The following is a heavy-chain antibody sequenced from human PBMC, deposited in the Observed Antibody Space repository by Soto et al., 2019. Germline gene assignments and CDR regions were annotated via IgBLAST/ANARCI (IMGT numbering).Heavy chain of an antibody. Sequence: ETLSLTCTVSGGSISSSSYYWGWIRQPPGKGLEWIGSIYYSGSTYYNPSLKSRVTISVDTSKNQFSLKLSSVTAADTAVYYCATHNQEWLLSHPDWYFDYWGQGTLVTVSS. CDR3: ATHNQEWLLSHPDWYFDY. D-gene: IGHD3-3*01. CDR2: IYYSGST. J-gene: IGHJ4*02. CDR1: GGSISSSSYY. V-gene: IGHV4-39*01.